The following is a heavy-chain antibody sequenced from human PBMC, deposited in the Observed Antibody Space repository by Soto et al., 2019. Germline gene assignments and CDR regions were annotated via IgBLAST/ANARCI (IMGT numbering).Heavy chain of an antibody. J-gene: IGHJ4*02. CDR1: GFIFNNYA. V-gene: IGHV3-30-3*01. CDR2: ISYDGSNK. CDR3: ARDMTTVASCFDY. D-gene: IGHD4-17*01. Sequence: VQLVESGGGVVQPGRSLRLSCEASGFIFNNYAIHWVRQAPGEGLEWVALISYDGSNKYYADSVKGRFTISRDNSRNTLHLEMNSLRGEDTAVYYCARDMTTVASCFDYWGQGALVTVSS.